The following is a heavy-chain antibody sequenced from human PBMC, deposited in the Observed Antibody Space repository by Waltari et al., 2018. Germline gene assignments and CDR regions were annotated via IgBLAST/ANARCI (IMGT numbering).Heavy chain of an antibody. CDR3: AKDLPREDSSGYYGFDY. CDR2: IRYDGSNK. D-gene: IGHD3-22*01. J-gene: IGHJ4*02. CDR1: GFTFSSYG. V-gene: IGHV3-30*02. Sequence: QVQLVESGGGVVQPGGSLRLSCAASGFTFSSYGMHWVRQAPGKGLDWVAFIRYDGSNKYYADSVKGRFTISRDNSKNTLYLQMNSLRAEDTAVYYCAKDLPREDSSGYYGFDYWGQGTLVTVSS.